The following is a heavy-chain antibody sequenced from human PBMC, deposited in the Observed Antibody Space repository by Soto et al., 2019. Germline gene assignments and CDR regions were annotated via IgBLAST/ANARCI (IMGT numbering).Heavy chain of an antibody. V-gene: IGHV4-61*01. Sequence: SETLSLTCTVSGGFVSSGSYYWSWIRQPPGKGLEWIGHIYYSGSTNYNPTLKSRVTISVDTSKNQFSLKVSSVTAADTDVYYCARDYSDRGGFDYWGQGTLVTVSS. CDR2: IYYSGST. CDR1: GGFVSSGSYY. CDR3: ARDYSDRGGFDY. J-gene: IGHJ4*02. D-gene: IGHD3-10*01.